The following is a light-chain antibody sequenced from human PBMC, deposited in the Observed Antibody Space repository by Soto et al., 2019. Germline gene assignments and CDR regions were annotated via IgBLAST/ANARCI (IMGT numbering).Light chain of an antibody. V-gene: IGLV2-11*01. J-gene: IGLJ1*01. Sequence: QSVLTQPRSVSGSPGQSVTISCTGTSSDVGGYNYVSWYLQHPGKAPKVMIYDVSKRPSGVPDRFSGSKSGNTASLTISGLQSEDEADYYCCSFAGNYICVFGTGTKVTVL. CDR3: CSFAGNYICV. CDR1: SSDVGGYNY. CDR2: DVS.